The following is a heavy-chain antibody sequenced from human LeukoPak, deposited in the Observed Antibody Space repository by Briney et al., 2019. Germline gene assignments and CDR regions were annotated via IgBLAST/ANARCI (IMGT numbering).Heavy chain of an antibody. Sequence: GGSLRLSCAASGLTFSSYAMSWVRQAPGKGLEWVSAISGSGGSTYYADSVKGRFTISRDNSKNTLYLQMNSLRAEDTAVYYCAKGYCSGGSCRYEEDYYGMDVWGQGTTVTVSS. CDR2: ISGSGGST. CDR1: GLTFSSYA. J-gene: IGHJ6*02. V-gene: IGHV3-23*01. D-gene: IGHD2-15*01. CDR3: AKGYCSGGSCRYEEDYYGMDV.